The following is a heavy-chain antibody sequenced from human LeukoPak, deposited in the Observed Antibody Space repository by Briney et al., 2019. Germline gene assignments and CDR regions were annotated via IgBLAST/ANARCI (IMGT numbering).Heavy chain of an antibody. CDR3: ARRVTMSAPTTPDSWLHP. D-gene: IGHD3-3*01. Sequence: KSSETLSLTCTVSGGSINDYYWNWIRQPPGKRLEWIGRIHYSGITNYNPSPNSRVTISVDTSKGQFSLKLSSVTAADTAVYYCARRVTMSAPTTPDSWLHPWGQGTLVTVSS. V-gene: IGHV4-59*08. CDR2: IHYSGIT. J-gene: IGHJ5*02. CDR1: GGSINDYY.